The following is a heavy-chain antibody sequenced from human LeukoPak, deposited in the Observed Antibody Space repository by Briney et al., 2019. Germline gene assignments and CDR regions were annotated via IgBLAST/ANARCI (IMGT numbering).Heavy chain of an antibody. J-gene: IGHJ5*02. V-gene: IGHV3-66*04. CDR1: GFIVSSNY. CDR2: IDSGSRT. CDR3: ARHSSGWYYNWFDP. D-gene: IGHD6-19*01. Sequence: GGSLRLSCAASGFIVSSNYMSWVRQAPGKGLEWISVIDSGSRTYYAAAVKGRFTISRDNSKNTLFLQMNSLSAEDTAVYYCARHSSGWYYNWFDPWGQGTLVTVSS.